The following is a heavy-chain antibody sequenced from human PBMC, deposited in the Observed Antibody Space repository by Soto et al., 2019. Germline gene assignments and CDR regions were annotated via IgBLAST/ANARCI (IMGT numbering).Heavy chain of an antibody. CDR2: IYYSGST. V-gene: IGHV4-59*01. D-gene: IGHD6-13*01. J-gene: IGHJ6*03. Sequence: SETLSLTCTVSGDSISGYYWSWIRQPPGKGLEWIGYIYYSGSTDYNPSLKSRVTISVDTSKNQFSLRLSSVTAADTAVYYCARKIAAVGSYYYYMDVWGKGTTVIVSS. CDR3: ARKIAAVGSYYYYMDV. CDR1: GDSISGYY.